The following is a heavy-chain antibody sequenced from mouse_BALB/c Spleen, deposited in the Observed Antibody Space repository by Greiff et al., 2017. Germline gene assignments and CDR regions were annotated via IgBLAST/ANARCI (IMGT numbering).Heavy chain of an antibody. V-gene: IGHV2-9*02. CDR1: GFSLTSYG. CDR2: IWAGGST. Sequence: VNVVESGPGLVAPSQSLSITCTVSGFSLTSYGVHWVRQPPGKGLEWLGVIWAGGSTNYNSALMSRLSISKDNSKSQVFLKMNSLQTDDTAMYYCARDEAPTRAGFAYWGQGTLVTVSA. D-gene: IGHD2-10*01. CDR3: ARDEAPTRAGFAY. J-gene: IGHJ3*01.